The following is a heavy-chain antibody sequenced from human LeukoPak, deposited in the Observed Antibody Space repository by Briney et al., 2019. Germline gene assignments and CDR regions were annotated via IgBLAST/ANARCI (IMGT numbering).Heavy chain of an antibody. Sequence: GSLRLSCEASGFTFSTYAMSWVRQAPGKGLEWIGEINHSGSTNYNPSLKSRVTISVDTSKNQFSLKLSSVTAADTAVYYCARQLGRWELRTNWFDPWGQGTLVTVSS. CDR1: GFTFSTYA. V-gene: IGHV4-34*01. CDR3: ARQLGRWELRTNWFDP. J-gene: IGHJ5*02. CDR2: INHSGST. D-gene: IGHD1-26*01.